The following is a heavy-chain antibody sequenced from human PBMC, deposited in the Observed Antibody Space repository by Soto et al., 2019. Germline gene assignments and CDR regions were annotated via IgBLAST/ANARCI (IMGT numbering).Heavy chain of an antibody. CDR1: GFTLSSYA. V-gene: IGHV3-30-3*01. D-gene: IGHD3-22*01. J-gene: IGHJ4*02. Sequence: GGSLRLSCAASGFTLSSYAMHWVHQAPGKGLEWVAVISYDGSNKYYADSVKGRFTISRDNSKNTLYLQMNSLRAEDTAVYYCAREEQMPAYYYDSSGYWAYFDYWGQGTLVTVSS. CDR2: ISYDGSNK. CDR3: AREEQMPAYYYDSSGYWAYFDY.